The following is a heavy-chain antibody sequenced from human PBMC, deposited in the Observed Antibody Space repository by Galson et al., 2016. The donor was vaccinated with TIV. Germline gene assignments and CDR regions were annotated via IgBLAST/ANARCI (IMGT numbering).Heavy chain of an antibody. CDR3: AKRINYGGDAFEN. D-gene: IGHD4-23*01. J-gene: IGHJ3*02. Sequence: SLRLSCAASGFTFNNYAMSWVRQAPGKGPEWVSGISGSGGVTYFADSVKGRFTISRDNSKNTLYLQLNSLRAEDTAVYYCAKRINYGGDAFENWGQGTMVTVSS. V-gene: IGHV3-23*01. CDR2: ISGSGGVT. CDR1: GFTFNNYA.